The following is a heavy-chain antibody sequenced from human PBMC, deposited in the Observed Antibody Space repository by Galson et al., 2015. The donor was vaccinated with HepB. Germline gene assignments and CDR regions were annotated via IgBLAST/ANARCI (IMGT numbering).Heavy chain of an antibody. D-gene: IGHD2-15*01. CDR2: IIPILGIA. CDR1: GGTFSSYA. V-gene: IGHV1-69*10. CDR3: AIGGEEDMPFDY. Sequence: QSGAEVKKPGASVKVSCKASGGTFSSYAISWVRQAPGQGLEWMGGIIPILGIANYAQKFQGRVTITADKSTSTAYMELSSLRSEDTAVCYCAIGGEEDMPFDYWGQGTLVTVSS. J-gene: IGHJ4*02.